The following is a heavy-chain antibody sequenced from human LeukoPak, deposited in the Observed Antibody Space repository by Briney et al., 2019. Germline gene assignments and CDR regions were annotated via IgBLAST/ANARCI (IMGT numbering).Heavy chain of an antibody. V-gene: IGHV3-53*05. CDR1: GFTVSSNY. D-gene: IGHD2-2*01. CDR2: IYSGGST. CDR3: AKDFPGVPPAMAD. Sequence: GGSLRLSCAASGFTVSSNYMSWVRQAPGKGLEWVSVIYSGGSTYYADSVKGRFTISRDNSKNSLYLQMNSLRNEHTALYYCAKDFPGVPPAMADWGQGTLVTVSS. J-gene: IGHJ4*02.